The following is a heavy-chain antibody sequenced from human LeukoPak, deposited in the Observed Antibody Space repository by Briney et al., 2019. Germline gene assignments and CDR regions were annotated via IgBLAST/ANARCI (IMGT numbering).Heavy chain of an antibody. V-gene: IGHV3-48*04. D-gene: IGHD3-22*01. Sequence: GGSLRLSCAASGFTFSSYAMSWVRQAPGKGLEWVSYISSSGSTIYYADSVKGRFTISRDNAKNSLYLQMNSLRAEDTAVYYCAREDYYDSSVVYWGQGTLVTVSS. CDR2: ISSSGSTI. J-gene: IGHJ4*02. CDR1: GFTFSSYA. CDR3: AREDYYDSSVVY.